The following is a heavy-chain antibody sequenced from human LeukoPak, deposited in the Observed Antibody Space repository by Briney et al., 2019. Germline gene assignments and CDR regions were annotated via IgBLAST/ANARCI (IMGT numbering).Heavy chain of an antibody. D-gene: IGHD6-19*01. Sequence: GGSLRLSCAASGFSFSSYAMSWVRQAPGKGLEWVSAISGSGGSTYYADSVKGRFTISRDNSKNTLYLQMNSLRAEDTAVYYCAKGIYSSGWSYFDYWGHGTLVTVSS. CDR2: ISGSGGST. J-gene: IGHJ4*01. CDR1: GFSFSSYA. CDR3: AKGIYSSGWSYFDY. V-gene: IGHV3-23*01.